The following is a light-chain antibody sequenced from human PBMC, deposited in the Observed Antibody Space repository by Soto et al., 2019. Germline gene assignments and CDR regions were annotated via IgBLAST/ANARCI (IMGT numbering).Light chain of an antibody. CDR1: QSVSSSY. Sequence: EIVLTQSPGTLSLSPGERATLSCRASQSVSSSYLAWYQQKPGQAPRLLIYGVSSRATGIPDRFSGSGSGTDFTRTISRLETEEFAVYYCQEYGSSLEYTFGQGTKLEIK. V-gene: IGKV3-20*01. CDR3: QEYGSSLEYT. J-gene: IGKJ2*01. CDR2: GVS.